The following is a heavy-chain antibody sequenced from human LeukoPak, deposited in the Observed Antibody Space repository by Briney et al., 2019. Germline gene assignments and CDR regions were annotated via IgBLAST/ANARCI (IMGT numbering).Heavy chain of an antibody. CDR1: GFTFSSYS. CDR3: ARVCRDGYNSD. CDR2: ISSSSSYI. J-gene: IGHJ4*02. Sequence: GGSLRLSCAASGFTFSSYSMNWVRQAPGKGLEWVSSISSSSSYIYYADSVKGRFTISRDNAKNSLYLQMNSLRAEDTAVYYCARVCRDGYNSDWGQGTLATVSS. D-gene: IGHD5-24*01. V-gene: IGHV3-21*01.